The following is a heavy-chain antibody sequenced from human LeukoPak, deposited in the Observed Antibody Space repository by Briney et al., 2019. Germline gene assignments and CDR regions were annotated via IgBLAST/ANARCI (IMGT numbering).Heavy chain of an antibody. CDR2: VFHSGYT. Sequence: PSETLSLTCAVSGASIRSNNWWSWVRQPPGKGLEWIGEVFHSGYTNYSPSLKSRVAISVDKSKNHFSLKLSSVTAADTAVYYCARATASYGDYGNWGQGTLVTVSS. J-gene: IGHJ4*02. CDR1: GASIRSNNW. V-gene: IGHV4-4*02. CDR3: ARATASYGDYGN. D-gene: IGHD4-17*01.